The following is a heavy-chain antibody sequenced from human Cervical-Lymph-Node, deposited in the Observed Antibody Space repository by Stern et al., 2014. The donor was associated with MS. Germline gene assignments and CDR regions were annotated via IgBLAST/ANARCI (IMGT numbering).Heavy chain of an antibody. CDR1: GFSLSNSG. J-gene: IGHJ6*02. CDR3: MGVGDAMHV. CDR2: ISFVGGNK. V-gene: IGHV3-30*03. Sequence: VQLVESGGGVVHPGRPLTLTCAASGFSLSNSGMHWVRHAPRTGLEWVAVISFVGGNKKYGDSVKGRFSISRDMANNTLFLQMNSLRPEDTAVYYCMGVGDAMHVWGQGTTVIVSS.